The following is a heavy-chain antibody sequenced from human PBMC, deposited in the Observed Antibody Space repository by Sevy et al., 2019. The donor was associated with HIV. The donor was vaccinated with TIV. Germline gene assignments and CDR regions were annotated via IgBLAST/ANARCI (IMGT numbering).Heavy chain of an antibody. CDR1: GFTFSSYW. CDR3: ARDGGDYYDSSGYYFNGY. Sequence: GGSLRLSCAASGFTFSSYWMSWVRQAPGKGLEWVANIKQDGSEKYYVDSVKGRFTISRDNAKNSLYLQMNSLRAEDTAVYYCARDGGDYYDSSGYYFNGYWGQGTLVTVSS. V-gene: IGHV3-7*01. D-gene: IGHD3-22*01. J-gene: IGHJ4*02. CDR2: IKQDGSEK.